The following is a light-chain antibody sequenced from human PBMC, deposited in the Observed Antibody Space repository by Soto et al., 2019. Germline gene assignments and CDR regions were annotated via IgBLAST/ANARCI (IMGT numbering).Light chain of an antibody. J-gene: IGKJ3*01. V-gene: IGKV3-15*01. CDR2: GAS. Sequence: PRSPVTLSLYPGERATLSCRASQSVSSNLAWYQQKPGQAPRLLIYGASTRATGIPARFSGSGSGTEFTLTISSLQSEDFAVYYCQQYNNWPPRPFGPGA. CDR3: QQYNNWPPRP. CDR1: QSVSSN.